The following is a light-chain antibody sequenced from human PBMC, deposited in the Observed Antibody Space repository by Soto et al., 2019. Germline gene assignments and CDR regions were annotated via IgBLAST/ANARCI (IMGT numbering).Light chain of an antibody. CDR3: SSYSSSSPCV. V-gene: IGLV2-14*01. J-gene: IGLJ1*01. Sequence: QSVLTQPASVSGSPGQSITISCTGTSSDVGGYNYVSWYQQHPGKAPKLIIYEVSNRPSGVSSRFSGSKSGNTASLTIPGLQADDEADYYCSSYSSSSPCVFGTGTKVTVL. CDR1: SSDVGGYNY. CDR2: EVS.